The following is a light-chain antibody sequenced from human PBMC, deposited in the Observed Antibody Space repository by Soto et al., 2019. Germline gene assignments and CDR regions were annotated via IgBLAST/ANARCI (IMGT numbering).Light chain of an antibody. V-gene: IGLV1-47*01. CDR3: AAWDDSLSVGV. Sequence: QTVLSQPPSTAWHPGQRVTISCSGSRSNIGSNYVYWYQQLPGTAPKLLIYRNNQRPSGVPDRFSGSKSGTSASLAISGLRSEDEADYYCAAWDDSLSVGVFGTGTKVTVL. J-gene: IGLJ1*01. CDR2: RNN. CDR1: RSNIGSNY.